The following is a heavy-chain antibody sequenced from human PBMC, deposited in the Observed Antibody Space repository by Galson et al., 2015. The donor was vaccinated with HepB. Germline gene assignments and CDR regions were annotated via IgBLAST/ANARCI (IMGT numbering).Heavy chain of an antibody. D-gene: IGHD6-6*01. CDR2: INSDGRNT. J-gene: IGHJ4*02. CDR1: GFNFTKNW. Sequence: SLRLSCAASGFNFTKNWMHWVRQAPGKGLVWVSRINSDGRNTTYADTVKGRFTISRDNAKNTLYLQMSSLRAEDTAVYYCVKDLSTIAARRAFDYWGRGTLVTVSS. CDR3: VKDLSTIAARRAFDY. V-gene: IGHV3-74*01.